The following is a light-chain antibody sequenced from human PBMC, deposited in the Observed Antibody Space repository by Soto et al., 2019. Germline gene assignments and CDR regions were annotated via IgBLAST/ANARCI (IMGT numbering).Light chain of an antibody. Sequence: EIVLTQSPATLSLSPGERATLSCRASQSVSSQLAWYQQKPGQAPRLLIYDASNRATGIPARFSGSGSGTDFTLSISSLESEDFAVYYCQQRSNWPPITFGQGTRLEIK. V-gene: IGKV3-11*01. J-gene: IGKJ5*01. CDR3: QQRSNWPPIT. CDR2: DAS. CDR1: QSVSSQ.